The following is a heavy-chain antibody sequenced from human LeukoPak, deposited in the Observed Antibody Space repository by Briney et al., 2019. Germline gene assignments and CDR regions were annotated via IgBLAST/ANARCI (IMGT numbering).Heavy chain of an antibody. V-gene: IGHV4-34*01. CDR3: ARRSWWFDP. CDR2: INHSGST. Sequence: SETLSLTCAVYGGSFSGYYWSWIRQPPGKGLEWIGEINHSGSTNYNPSLKSRVTISVDTSKNQFSLKLSSVTAADTAVYYCARRSWWFDPWGQGTLVTVSS. D-gene: IGHD6-19*01. CDR1: GGSFSGYY. J-gene: IGHJ5*02.